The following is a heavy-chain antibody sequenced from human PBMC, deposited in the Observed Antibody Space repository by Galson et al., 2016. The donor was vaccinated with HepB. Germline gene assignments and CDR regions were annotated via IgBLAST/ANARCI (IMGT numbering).Heavy chain of an antibody. Sequence: SLRLSCAASGFTFRSYALHWVRQAPGKGLAWVAVIWYAGSDKYYADSVKGRFTISRDNSKNTLYLQMNSLRAEDTAVYYCARDETGYCRSTSCYTYYHGMDVWGQGTTVTVS. V-gene: IGHV3-33*01. CDR1: GFTFRSYA. D-gene: IGHD2-2*02. J-gene: IGHJ6*02. CDR2: IWYAGSDK. CDR3: ARDETGYCRSTSCYTYYHGMDV.